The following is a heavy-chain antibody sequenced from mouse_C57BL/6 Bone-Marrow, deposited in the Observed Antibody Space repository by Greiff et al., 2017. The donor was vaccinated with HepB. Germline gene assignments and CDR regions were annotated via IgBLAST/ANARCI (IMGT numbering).Heavy chain of an antibody. Sequence: VQLKESGGDLVKPGGSLKLSCAASGFTFSSYGMSWVRQTPDKRLEWVATISSGGSYTYYPDSVKGRFTISRDNAKNTLYLQMSSLKSEDTAMYYCARQGYYWYFDVWGTGTTVTVSS. J-gene: IGHJ1*03. CDR2: ISSGGSYT. CDR1: GFTFSSYG. V-gene: IGHV5-6*01. CDR3: ARQGYYWYFDV.